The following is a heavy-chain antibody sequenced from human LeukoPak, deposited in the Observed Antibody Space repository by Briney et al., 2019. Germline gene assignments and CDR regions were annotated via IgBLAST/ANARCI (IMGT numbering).Heavy chain of an antibody. Sequence: PSETLSLTCTVSGGSISSYYWSWIRQPAGKGLEWIGRIYTTGSTNYNPSLKSRVTMSVDTSKNQFSLKLSSVTAADTAVYYCARQPPSVWFGELWYFDYWGQGTLVTVSS. J-gene: IGHJ4*02. V-gene: IGHV4-4*07. CDR2: IYTTGST. CDR3: ARQPPSVWFGELWYFDY. CDR1: GGSISSYY. D-gene: IGHD3-10*01.